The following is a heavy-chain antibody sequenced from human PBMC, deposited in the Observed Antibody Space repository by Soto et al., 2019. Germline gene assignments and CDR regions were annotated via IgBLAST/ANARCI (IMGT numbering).Heavy chain of an antibody. CDR2: INHSGST. D-gene: IGHD4-4*01. CDR3: ARQNDYMAFDY. Sequence: SETLSLTCAVYGGSFSGYXWSWIRQPPGKGLEWIGEINHSGSTNYNPSLKSRVTISVDTSKNQFSLKLSSVTAADTAVYYCARQNDYMAFDYWGQGTLVTVSS. V-gene: IGHV4-34*01. CDR1: GGSFSGYX. J-gene: IGHJ4*02.